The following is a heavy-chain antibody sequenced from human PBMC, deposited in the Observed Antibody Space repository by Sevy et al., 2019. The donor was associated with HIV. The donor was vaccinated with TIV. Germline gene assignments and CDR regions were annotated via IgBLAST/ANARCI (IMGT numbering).Heavy chain of an antibody. D-gene: IGHD5-12*01. CDR3: ATDKGGYDPFDY. CDR2: ISGSSSYI. CDR1: GFTFSSYS. Sequence: GGSLRLSCAASGFTFSSYSMSWVRQAPGKGLEWVSSISGSSSYIYYADSVKGRFTISRDNAKNSLYLQMNSLRAEDTAVYYCATDKGGYDPFDYWGQGTLVTVSS. J-gene: IGHJ4*02. V-gene: IGHV3-21*01.